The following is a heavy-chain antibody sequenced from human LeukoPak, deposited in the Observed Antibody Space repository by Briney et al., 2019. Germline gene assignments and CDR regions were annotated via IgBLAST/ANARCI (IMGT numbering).Heavy chain of an antibody. CDR3: AKSPPYYYDSSGYYYFDS. CDR2: ISGST. D-gene: IGHD3-22*01. V-gene: IGHV3-23*01. J-gene: IGHJ4*02. CDR1: GFTFNNPA. Sequence: PGGSLRLSCAASGFTFNNPAMSWVRQAPGKGLEWVSTISGSTYYADSVKGRFTISRDNSKNTLYLQMNSLRAEDTAVYYCAKSPPYYYDSSGYYYFDSWGRGTLVTVSS.